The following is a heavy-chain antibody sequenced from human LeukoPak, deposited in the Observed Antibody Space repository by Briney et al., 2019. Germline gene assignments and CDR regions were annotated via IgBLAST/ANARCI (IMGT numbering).Heavy chain of an antibody. CDR3: ARDRRRQLLPFDY. CDR2: INPSGGST. CDR1: GYTFTSYY. Sequence: GASVKVSCKASGYTFTSYYMHWVRQAPGQGLEWMGIINPSGGSTSYAQKFQGRVTMTRDMSTSTVYMELSRLRSDDTAVYYCARDRRRQLLPFDYWGQGTLVTVSS. J-gene: IGHJ4*02. V-gene: IGHV1-46*01. D-gene: IGHD2-2*01.